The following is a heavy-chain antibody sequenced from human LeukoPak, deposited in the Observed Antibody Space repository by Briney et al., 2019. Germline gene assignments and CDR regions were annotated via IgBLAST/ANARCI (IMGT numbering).Heavy chain of an antibody. CDR1: GGSISSSSYY. CDR2: IYYSGST. CDR3: ASLRFIGYYYYMDV. Sequence: SETLSLTCTVSGGSISSSSYYWGWIRQPPGKGLEWIGSIYYSGSTYYNRSLKSRVTISVDTSKNQFSLKLSSVTAADTAVYYCASLRFIGYYYYMDVWGKGTTVTVSS. V-gene: IGHV4-39*01. J-gene: IGHJ6*03. D-gene: IGHD5/OR15-5a*01.